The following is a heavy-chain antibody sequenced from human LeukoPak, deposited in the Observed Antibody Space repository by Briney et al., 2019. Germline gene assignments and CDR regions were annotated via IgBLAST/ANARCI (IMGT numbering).Heavy chain of an antibody. V-gene: IGHV3-30-3*02. J-gene: IGHJ5*02. CDR1: GFTFSSYA. CDR3: AKCSRGPHYGDYNWFDP. CDR2: ISYDGSNK. Sequence: GGSLRLSCAASGFTFSSYAMHWVRQAPGKGLEWVAVISYDGSNKYYADSVKGRFTISRDNSKNTLYLQMNSLRAEDTAVYYCAKCSRGPHYGDYNWFDPWGQGTLVTVSS. D-gene: IGHD4-17*01.